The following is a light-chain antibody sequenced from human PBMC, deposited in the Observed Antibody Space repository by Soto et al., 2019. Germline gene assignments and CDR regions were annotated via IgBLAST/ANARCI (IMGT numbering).Light chain of an antibody. CDR1: QGISSA. J-gene: IGKJ3*01. Sequence: AIQLTQSPSSLSASVGDRVTITCRASQGISSALAWYQQPPGKPPKLLIYDASSLEIGVPSRFSGSGSVTDFTLTISRLQPEDFATYYCQQFNNYPFTFGPGTKVDIK. V-gene: IGKV1D-13*01. CDR3: QQFNNYPFT. CDR2: DAS.